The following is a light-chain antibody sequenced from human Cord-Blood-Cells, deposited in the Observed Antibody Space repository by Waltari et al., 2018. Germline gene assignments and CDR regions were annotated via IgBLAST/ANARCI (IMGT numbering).Light chain of an antibody. CDR2: DVS. V-gene: IGLV2-11*01. CDR3: CSYAGSYTYV. Sequence: QSALTQPRSVSGPPGQPVTIPCPGTSSSVGGYNYVPWYQQHPGKAPKLMIYDVSKRPSGVPDRFSGSKSGNTASLTISGLQAEDEADYYCCSYAGSYTYVFGTGTKVTVL. J-gene: IGLJ1*01. CDR1: SSSVGGYNY.